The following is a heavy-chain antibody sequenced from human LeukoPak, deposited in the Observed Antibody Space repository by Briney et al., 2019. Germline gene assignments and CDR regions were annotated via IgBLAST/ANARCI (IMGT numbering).Heavy chain of an antibody. CDR3: ARQSITIFGVVIPGYFQH. V-gene: IGHV4-59*08. CDR1: GDSISSSY. D-gene: IGHD3-3*01. CDR2: IYHSGST. J-gene: IGHJ1*01. Sequence: PSETLSLTCTVSGDSISSSYWSWMRQPPGRGLEWIGYIYHSGSTNYNPSLKSRITISVDTSKNQLSLKVSSVTAADTAVYYCARQSITIFGVVIPGYFQHWGQGTLVTVSS.